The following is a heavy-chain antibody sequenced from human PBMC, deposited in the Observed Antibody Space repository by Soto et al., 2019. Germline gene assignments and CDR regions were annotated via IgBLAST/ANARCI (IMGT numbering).Heavy chain of an antibody. Sequence: GGSLRLSCAASGFTFSSYAMHWVRQAPGKGLEYVSAISSNGGSTYYANSVKGRFTISRDNSKNTLYLQMGSLRAEDMAVYYCARENTMVRGRIYYYYYMDVWGKGTTVTVSS. CDR1: GFTFSSYA. V-gene: IGHV3-64*01. D-gene: IGHD3-10*01. CDR2: ISSNGGST. J-gene: IGHJ6*03. CDR3: ARENTMVRGRIYYYYYMDV.